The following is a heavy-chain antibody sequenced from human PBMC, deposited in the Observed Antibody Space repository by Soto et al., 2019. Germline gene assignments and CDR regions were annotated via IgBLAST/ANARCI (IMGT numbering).Heavy chain of an antibody. CDR2: IYYSGST. Sequence: SETLSLTCTVSGGSISSSSYYWGWIRQPPGKGLEGIGSIYYSGSTYYNPSLKSRVTISVDTSKNQFSLKLSSVTAADTAVYYCARTYYYGSGSYYNTRPIPYYYYYGMDVWGQGTTVTVSS. D-gene: IGHD3-10*01. J-gene: IGHJ6*02. CDR3: ARTYYYGSGSYYNTRPIPYYYYYGMDV. V-gene: IGHV4-39*01. CDR1: GGSISSSSYY.